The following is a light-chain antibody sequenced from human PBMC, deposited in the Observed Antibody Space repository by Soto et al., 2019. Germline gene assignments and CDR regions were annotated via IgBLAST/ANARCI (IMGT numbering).Light chain of an antibody. V-gene: IGKV1-5*01. Sequence: DIQMTQSPSTLSATVGDRVTITCRASQSISSWLAWYQQKPGKAPKLLIYDASSLESGVPSRFSGSGSGTEFTLTISSLQPDDFATYYCQQYYSYCTFGQGTKVEIK. CDR1: QSISSW. J-gene: IGKJ1*01. CDR2: DAS. CDR3: QQYYSYCT.